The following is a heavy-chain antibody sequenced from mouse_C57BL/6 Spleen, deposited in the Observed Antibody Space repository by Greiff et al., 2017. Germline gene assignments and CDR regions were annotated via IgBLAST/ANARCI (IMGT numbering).Heavy chain of an antibody. CDR3: EREDYGNYFDY. CDR2: ISSGGSYT. V-gene: IGHV5-6*01. Sequence: EVQLVESGGDLVKPGGSLKLSCAASGFTFSSYGMSWVRQTPDKRLEWVATISSGGSYTYYPDSVKGRFTISRDNAKNTLYLQMSSLKSEDTAMYYWEREDYGNYFDYWGQGTTLTVSS. CDR1: GFTFSSYG. J-gene: IGHJ2*01. D-gene: IGHD2-1*01.